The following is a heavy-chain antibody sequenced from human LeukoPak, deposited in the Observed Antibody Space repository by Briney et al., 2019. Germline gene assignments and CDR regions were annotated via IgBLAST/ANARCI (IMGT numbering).Heavy chain of an antibody. Sequence: GESLKISCKGSGYSFTSYWIGWVRQMPGKGLEWMGIIYPGDSDTRYSPSFQGQVTISADKSISTAYLQWSSLKASDTAMSYCARSTPYDFWSGYTYDYWGQGTLVTVSS. D-gene: IGHD3-3*01. V-gene: IGHV5-51*01. J-gene: IGHJ4*02. CDR1: GYSFTSYW. CDR2: IYPGDSDT. CDR3: ARSTPYDFWSGYTYDY.